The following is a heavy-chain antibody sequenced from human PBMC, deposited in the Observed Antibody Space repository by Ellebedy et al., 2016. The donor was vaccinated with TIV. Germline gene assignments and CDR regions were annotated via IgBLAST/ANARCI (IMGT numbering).Heavy chain of an antibody. J-gene: IGHJ4*02. V-gene: IGHV4-39*07. Sequence: MPSETLSLTCSVSGDSISSSNYYWAWIRKHPGKGLEWIGTIYYRGTTYTNPSLTSRVTISVDTSKNQFSLKLTSVTAADTAVYYCASQWLARYFDYWGQGTLVTVS. CDR1: GDSISSSNYY. D-gene: IGHD6-19*01. CDR3: ASQWLARYFDY. CDR2: IYYRGTT.